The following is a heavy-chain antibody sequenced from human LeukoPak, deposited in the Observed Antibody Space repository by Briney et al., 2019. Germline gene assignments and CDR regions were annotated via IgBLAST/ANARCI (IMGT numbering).Heavy chain of an antibody. Sequence: SETLSLTCTVYGGSISSSSDYWGWIRQPPGKGLEWIGSIYYSGSTYYNPSLKSRVTISVDTSKNQFSLKLSSVTAADTAVYYCARQIKDSSWFDPWGQGTLVTVSS. CDR2: IYYSGST. J-gene: IGHJ5*02. CDR3: ARQIKDSSWFDP. V-gene: IGHV4-39*01. CDR1: GGSISSSSDY. D-gene: IGHD2-15*01.